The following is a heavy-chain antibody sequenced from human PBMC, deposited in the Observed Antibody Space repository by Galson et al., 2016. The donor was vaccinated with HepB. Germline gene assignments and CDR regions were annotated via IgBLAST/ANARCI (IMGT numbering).Heavy chain of an antibody. D-gene: IGHD3-16*01. J-gene: IGHJ4*02. Sequence: CAISGDSVSSNSAAWNWIRQSPSRGLEWLGRTYYSSRWYNDYAVSVKSRITINPDTSKNQFSLQLNSVTPDDTAVYFCARGGGVLDYWGQGTLVTVSS. CDR1: GDSVSSNSAA. CDR3: ARGGGVLDY. CDR2: TYYSSRWYN. V-gene: IGHV6-1*01.